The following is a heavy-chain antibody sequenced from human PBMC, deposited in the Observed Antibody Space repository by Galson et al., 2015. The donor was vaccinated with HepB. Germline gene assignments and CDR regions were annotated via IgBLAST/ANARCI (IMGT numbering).Heavy chain of an antibody. CDR1: GFTFSSYA. Sequence: SLRLSCAASGFTFSSYAMHWVRQAPGKGLEWVAVISYDGSNKYYADSVKGRFTISRDNSKNTLYLQMNSLRAEDTAVYYCARPLTPRDVFTINAFDIWGQGTMVTVSS. CDR2: ISYDGSNK. D-gene: IGHD3-9*01. J-gene: IGHJ3*02. CDR3: ARPLTPRDVFTINAFDI. V-gene: IGHV3-30-3*01.